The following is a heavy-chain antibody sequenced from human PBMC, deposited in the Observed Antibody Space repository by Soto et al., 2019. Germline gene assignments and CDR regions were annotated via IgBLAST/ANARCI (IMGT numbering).Heavy chain of an antibody. CDR3: ASQYDFWSGYNH. J-gene: IGHJ5*02. D-gene: IGHD3-3*01. Sequence: GGSLRLSCAASGFTFSSYAMHWVRQAPGKGLEWVAVISYDGSNKYYADSVKGRFTISRDNSKNTLYLQMNSLRAEDTAVYYCASQYDFWSGYNHWGQGTLVTVSS. V-gene: IGHV3-30-3*01. CDR1: GFTFSSYA. CDR2: ISYDGSNK.